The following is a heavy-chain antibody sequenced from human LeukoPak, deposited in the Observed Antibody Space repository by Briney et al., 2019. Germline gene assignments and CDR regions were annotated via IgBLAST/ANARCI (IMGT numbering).Heavy chain of an antibody. V-gene: IGHV4-59*01. CDR2: IFYSGST. D-gene: IGHD3-10*01. CDR1: GGSISSYY. CDR3: ARGSGGDGSGSL. Sequence: SETLSLTCTVSGGSISSYYWSWIRQPPGKGLEWIGYIFYSGSTNYSPSLKSRVTISVDTSRNQFSLKLSSVTAADTAVYYCARGSGGDGSGSLWGQGTLVTVSS. J-gene: IGHJ4*02.